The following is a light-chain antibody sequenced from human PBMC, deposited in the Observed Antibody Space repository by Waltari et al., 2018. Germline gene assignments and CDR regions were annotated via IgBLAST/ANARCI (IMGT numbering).Light chain of an antibody. CDR1: QNIGHY. CDR2: ASS. V-gene: IGKV3-20*01. J-gene: IGKJ1*01. Sequence: IVLTQPPGTLSLSPGGRATLSCRASQNIGHYLAWYQQKPGQAPRLLIDASSTRATGIPDRFSGSGSGADFSLTITGLEPDDFAVYYCQHHFRLPATFGQGTKV. CDR3: QHHFRLPAT.